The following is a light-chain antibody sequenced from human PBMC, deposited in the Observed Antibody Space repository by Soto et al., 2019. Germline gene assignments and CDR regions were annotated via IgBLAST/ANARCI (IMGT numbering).Light chain of an antibody. CDR3: QQFNNRPPWT. CDR1: QSVSSN. Sequence: EILLTQSPATLSVSPGESATLFCRASQSVSSNLAWYQHKAGQAPRLLIYVASTRATGVPDRFSGSGSGTEFSLTISSLQSEDFAVYYCQQFNNRPPWTFGQGTKVDIK. V-gene: IGKV3-15*01. J-gene: IGKJ1*01. CDR2: VAS.